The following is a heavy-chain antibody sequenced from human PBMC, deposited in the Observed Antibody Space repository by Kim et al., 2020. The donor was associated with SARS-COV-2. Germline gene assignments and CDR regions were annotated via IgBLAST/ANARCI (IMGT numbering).Heavy chain of an antibody. CDR2: ITSKTDGATI. CDR3: ITDDDYDSGTYSMAFHI. J-gene: IGHJ3*02. Sequence: GGSLRLSCAASSFSFSKAWMSWVRQAPGKGLEWLGRITSKTDGATIDYAAPVKGRFTMSRDDSKNTLYLQMNSLKSEDTAVYYCITDDDYDSGTYSMAFHIWGQGTMVTVSS. D-gene: IGHD3-22*01. V-gene: IGHV3-15*01. CDR1: SFSFSKAW.